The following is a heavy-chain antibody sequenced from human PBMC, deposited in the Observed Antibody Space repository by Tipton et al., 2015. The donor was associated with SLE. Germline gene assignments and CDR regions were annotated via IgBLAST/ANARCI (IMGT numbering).Heavy chain of an antibody. CDR3: ARHRGGATYYFDY. Sequence: TLSLTCTVSGDSISSYYWSWIRQPPGKGLEWIGYIYDSGSTNYNPSLKSRVTISVDTSKNQFSLKLSSVTAADTAVYYCARHRGGATYYFDYWGQGTLVTVSS. D-gene: IGHD1-26*01. V-gene: IGHV4-59*08. J-gene: IGHJ4*02. CDR2: IYDSGST. CDR1: GDSISSYY.